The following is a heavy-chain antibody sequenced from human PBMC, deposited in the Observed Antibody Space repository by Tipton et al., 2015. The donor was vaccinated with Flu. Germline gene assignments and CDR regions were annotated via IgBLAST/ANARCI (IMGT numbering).Heavy chain of an antibody. D-gene: IGHD2-15*01. V-gene: IGHV4-59*11. CDR1: GGSISSHY. CDR3: AGGGGSPPY. Sequence: LRLSCTVSGGSISSHYWSWIRQPPGKGLEWIGYIYFTGSTNYNPSHKSRVTISVDMSKNQFSLRLTLVAAADTAVYYCAGGGGSPPYWGQGTLVTVSS. J-gene: IGHJ4*02. CDR2: IYFTGST.